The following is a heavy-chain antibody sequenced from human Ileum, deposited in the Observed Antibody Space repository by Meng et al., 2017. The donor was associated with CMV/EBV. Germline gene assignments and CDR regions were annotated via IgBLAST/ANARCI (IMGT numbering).Heavy chain of an antibody. V-gene: IGHV3-33*01. CDR2: IWYDGSNK. Sequence: GESLKISCAASGFTFSSYGMHWVRQAPGKGLGWVAVIWYDGSNKYYADSVKGRFTISRDNSKNSLYLQMNSLRGEDTAVYYCARDWSTAGGRFDPWGQGTLVTVSS. D-gene: IGHD3-3*01. CDR1: GFTFSSYG. CDR3: ARDWSTAGGRFDP. J-gene: IGHJ5*02.